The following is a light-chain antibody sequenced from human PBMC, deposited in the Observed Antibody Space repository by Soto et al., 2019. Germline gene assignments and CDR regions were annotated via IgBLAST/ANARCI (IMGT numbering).Light chain of an antibody. CDR1: QSVSSN. V-gene: IGKV3-15*01. CDR3: QQYNNWPLT. CDR2: GAS. J-gene: IGKJ4*01. Sequence: EIVMTQSPATLSVSPGERATLSCRASQSVSSNLAWYQQKPGQAPRLLIYGASTGATGSPARFSGSGSGTEFTLNISSLQSGDFAVYYCQQYNNWPLTFGGGTKVDIK.